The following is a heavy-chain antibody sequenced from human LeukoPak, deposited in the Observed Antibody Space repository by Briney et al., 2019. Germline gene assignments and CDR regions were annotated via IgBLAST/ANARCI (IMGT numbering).Heavy chain of an antibody. CDR1: DDSISDYY. D-gene: IGHD3-16*01. J-gene: IGHJ4*02. V-gene: IGHV4-59*01. CDR3: TRGAGWLIDY. CDR2: FHNSGTS. Sequence: SETLSLTCTVSDDSISDYYRGWIRQPPGKGLEWIGYFHNSGTSTYNPSLKSRVTISADTSKNQFSLKLNSLTTADTAVYYCTRGAGWLIDYWGQGTLVTVSS.